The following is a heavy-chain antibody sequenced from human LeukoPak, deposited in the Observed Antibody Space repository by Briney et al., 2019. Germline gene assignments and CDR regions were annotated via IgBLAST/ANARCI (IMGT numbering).Heavy chain of an antibody. D-gene: IGHD3-22*01. CDR3: ARPVGYYSYFDY. J-gene: IGHJ4*02. V-gene: IGHV3-30-3*01. Sequence: GSLRLSCAASGFTFSSYAMHWVRQAPGKGLEWVAVISYDGSNKYYADSVKGRLNTLYLQMNSLRAEDTAVYYCARPVGYYSYFDYWGQGTLVTVSS. CDR2: ISYDGSNK. CDR1: GFTFSSYA.